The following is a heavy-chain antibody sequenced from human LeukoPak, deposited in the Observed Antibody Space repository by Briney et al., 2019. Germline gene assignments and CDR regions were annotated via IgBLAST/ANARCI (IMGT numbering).Heavy chain of an antibody. D-gene: IGHD3-22*01. CDR3: ARDYTGDYDSSGYLYYVDY. CDR1: GDSVSSAYYY. J-gene: IGHJ4*02. Sequence: PSETLSPTCTVSGDSVSSAYYYWSWIRQPPGKGLEWIGYIYYSGSTNYNPSLKSRVTMSIDTSKSQFSLKLSSVTAADTAVYYCARDYTGDYDSSGYLYYVDYWGLGALVTVSS. V-gene: IGHV4-61*01. CDR2: IYYSGST.